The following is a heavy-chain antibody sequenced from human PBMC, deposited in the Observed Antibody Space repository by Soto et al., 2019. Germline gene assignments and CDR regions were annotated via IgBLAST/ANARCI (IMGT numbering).Heavy chain of an antibody. V-gene: IGHV1-24*01. CDR3: APVVSSRWYTLDY. J-gene: IGHJ4*02. Sequence: SVKVSCKVSGYTLTELSMHWVRQAPGKGLEWMGGFDPEDGETIYAQKFQGRVTMTEDTSTDTAYMELSSLRSEDTAVYYCAPVVSSRWYTLDYWGQGDLVTVSS. CDR2: FDPEDGET. D-gene: IGHD6-13*01. CDR1: GYTLTELS.